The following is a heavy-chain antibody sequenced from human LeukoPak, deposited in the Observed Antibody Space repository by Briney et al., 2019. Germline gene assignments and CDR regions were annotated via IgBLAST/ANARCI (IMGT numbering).Heavy chain of an antibody. D-gene: IGHD3-3*01. CDR2: SSGSGGST. CDR3: AKEYYDFWSGYYGEYFQH. V-gene: IGHV3-23*01. Sequence: GGSLRLSCAASGFTFSSYAMSWVRQAPGKGLEWVSASSGSGGSTYYADSVKGRFTISRDNSKNTLYLQMNSLRAEDTAVYYGAKEYYDFWSGYYGEYFQHWGQGTLVTVSS. CDR1: GFTFSSYA. J-gene: IGHJ1*01.